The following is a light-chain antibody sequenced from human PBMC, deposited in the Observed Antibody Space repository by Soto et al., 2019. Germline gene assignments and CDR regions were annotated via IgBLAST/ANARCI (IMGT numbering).Light chain of an antibody. CDR2: DAS. Sequence: IQMTQYPSTLSSSLGDRVTITCRASQSISSWLAWYQQKPGKAPNLLIYDASSLESGVPSRFSGSGSGTEFTLTISSIEPEDSAVDYCQQRYNWLTFGGGTKVDIK. V-gene: IGKV1-5*01. CDR1: QSISSW. CDR3: QQRYNWLT. J-gene: IGKJ4*01.